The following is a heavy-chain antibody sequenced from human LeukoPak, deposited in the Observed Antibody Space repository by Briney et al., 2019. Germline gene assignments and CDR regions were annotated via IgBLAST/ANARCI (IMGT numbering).Heavy chain of an antibody. CDR3: ARERAEERITIFGVVPGAFDI. J-gene: IGHJ3*02. Sequence: TSETLSLTCTVSGGSISSYYWSWIRQPAGKGLEWIGRIYTSGSTNYNPSLKSRVTMSVDTSRNQFSLKLSSVTAADTAVYYCARERAEERITIFGVVPGAFDIWGQGTIVTVSS. D-gene: IGHD3-3*01. V-gene: IGHV4-4*07. CDR2: IYTSGST. CDR1: GGSISSYY.